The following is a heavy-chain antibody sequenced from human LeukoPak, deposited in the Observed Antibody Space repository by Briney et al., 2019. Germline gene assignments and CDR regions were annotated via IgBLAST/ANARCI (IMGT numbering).Heavy chain of an antibody. J-gene: IGHJ3*01. Sequence: SETLSLTCDVSGYSISSGYYWGWIRQSPGEALEWIATIFHSGSIYYNPSLKSRVTLSVDTSKNQFTLKLDSVTAADTAMYYCARMGVSYYYDSSTYFPTAFDVWGQGTMVSVSS. V-gene: IGHV4-38-2*01. CDR1: GYSISSGYY. CDR2: IFHSGSI. CDR3: ARMGVSYYYDSSTYFPTAFDV. D-gene: IGHD3-22*01.